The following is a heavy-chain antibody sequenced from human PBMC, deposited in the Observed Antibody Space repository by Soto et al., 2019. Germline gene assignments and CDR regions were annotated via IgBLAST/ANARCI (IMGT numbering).Heavy chain of an antibody. V-gene: IGHV5-51*01. CDR2: IYPGDSDT. Sequence: PGESLKISCKGSGYSFTNYWIGWVRQMPGKDLEWMGIIYPGDSDTRYSPSFEGQVTISADKSISTAYLQWSSLKASDTAIYYCARPYSSGWYDLGYWGPGTLVTVSS. CDR3: ARPYSSGWYDLGY. J-gene: IGHJ4*02. D-gene: IGHD6-19*01. CDR1: GYSFTNYW.